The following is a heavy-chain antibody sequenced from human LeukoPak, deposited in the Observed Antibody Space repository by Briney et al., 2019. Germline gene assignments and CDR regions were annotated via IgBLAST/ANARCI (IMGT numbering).Heavy chain of an antibody. CDR3: ARDPGVTTFYFDS. V-gene: IGHV3-33*01. J-gene: IGHJ4*02. D-gene: IGHD4-17*01. CDR2: IWFDGSKR. Sequence: PGGSLRLSCVASGFTFSRYGMHWIRQAPGKGLEGVADIWFDGSKRYYADSVKGRFTISRDDSKNMLYLQMNSLRVEDTAIYYCARDPGVTTFYFDSWGQGALVTVSS. CDR1: GFTFSRYG.